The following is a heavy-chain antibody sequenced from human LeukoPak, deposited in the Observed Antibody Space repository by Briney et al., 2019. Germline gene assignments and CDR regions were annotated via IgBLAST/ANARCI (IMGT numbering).Heavy chain of an antibody. D-gene: IGHD3-22*01. CDR2: ISYDGSNK. J-gene: IGHJ4*02. CDR1: GFTFSSYA. V-gene: IGHV3-30*04. Sequence: GRSLRLSCAASGFTFSSYAMHWVRHAPGKGLEWVAVISYDGSNKYYADSVKGRFTISRDNSKNTLYLQMDSLRAEDTAVYYCARDLLYYDSSGMFDYWGQGTLVTVSS. CDR3: ARDLLYYDSSGMFDY.